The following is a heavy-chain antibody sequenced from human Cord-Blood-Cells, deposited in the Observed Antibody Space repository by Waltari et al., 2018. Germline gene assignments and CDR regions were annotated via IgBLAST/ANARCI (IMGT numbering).Heavy chain of an antibody. Sequence: EVQLVQSGAEVKKPGESLKLSCKGSGYSFTSYWIGWVRQMPGKGLEWMGIIYPGDSDTRYSTAFQGQVPISADKSISTAYLQWSSLKASDTAMYYCATASGRAAAGVAFDYWGQGTLVTVSS. CDR3: ATASGRAAAGVAFDY. D-gene: IGHD6-13*01. J-gene: IGHJ4*02. CDR1: GYSFTSYW. CDR2: IYPGDSDT. V-gene: IGHV5-51*01.